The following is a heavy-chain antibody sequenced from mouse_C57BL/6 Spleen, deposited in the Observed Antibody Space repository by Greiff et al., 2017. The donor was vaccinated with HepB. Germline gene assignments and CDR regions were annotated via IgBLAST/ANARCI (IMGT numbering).Heavy chain of an antibody. CDR2: IDPSDSET. Sequence: QVQLQQPGAELVRPGSSVKLSCKASGYTFTSYWMHWVKQRPIQGLEWIGNIDPSDSETHYNQKFKDKATLTVDKSSSTAYMQLSSLTSEDSAVYYCARWGDARGYFDVWGTGTTVTVSS. CDR1: GYTFTSYW. J-gene: IGHJ1*03. D-gene: IGHD3-3*01. V-gene: IGHV1-52*01. CDR3: ARWGDARGYFDV.